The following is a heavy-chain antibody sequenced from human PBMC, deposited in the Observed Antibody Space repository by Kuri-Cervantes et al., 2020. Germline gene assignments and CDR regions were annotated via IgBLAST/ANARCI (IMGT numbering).Heavy chain of an antibody. CDR3: ARDQGWHCGGDCYLFDY. CDR2: IYYSGST. D-gene: IGHD2-21*02. CDR1: GGSISSSSYY. J-gene: IGHJ4*02. Sequence: SETLSLTCTVSGGSISSSSYYWGWIRQPPGKGLEWIGSIYYSGSTYYTPSLKSRVTISVDTSKNQFSLKLSAVTAADTAVYYCARDQGWHCGGDCYLFDYWGQGTLVTVSS. V-gene: IGHV4-39*07.